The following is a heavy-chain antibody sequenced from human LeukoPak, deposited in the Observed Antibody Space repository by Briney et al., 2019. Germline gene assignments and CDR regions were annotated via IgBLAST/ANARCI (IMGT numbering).Heavy chain of an antibody. CDR3: ARMDMSSGWSFDY. CDR1: GGSISNYH. CDR2: IHTSGST. D-gene: IGHD6-19*01. J-gene: IGHJ4*02. Sequence: SETLSLTCTVSGGSISNYHWSWIRQPAGKGLEWIGQIHTSGSTNYNPPLKSRVSMSIDTTEDQVSLTIRSVTAADTAFYYCARMDMSSGWSFDYWGQGTLVTVSS. V-gene: IGHV4-4*07.